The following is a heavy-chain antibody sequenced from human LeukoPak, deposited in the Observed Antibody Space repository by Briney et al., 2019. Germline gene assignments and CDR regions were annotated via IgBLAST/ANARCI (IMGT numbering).Heavy chain of an antibody. CDR2: ISWNSGSI. V-gene: IGHV3-9*01. D-gene: IGHD3-22*01. CDR1: GFTFDDYA. J-gene: IGHJ4*02. CDR3: ARDPNYYYDSSGYNDY. Sequence: GGSLRLSCAASGFTFDDYAMHWVRQAPGKGLEWVSGISWNSGSIGYADSVKGRFTISRDNAKNSLYLQMNSLRAEDTAVYYCARDPNYYYDSSGYNDYWGQGTLVTVSS.